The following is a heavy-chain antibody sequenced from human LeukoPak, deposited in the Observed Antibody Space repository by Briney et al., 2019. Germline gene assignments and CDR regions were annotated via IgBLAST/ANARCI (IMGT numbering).Heavy chain of an antibody. V-gene: IGHV4-4*07. CDR2: IYTSGST. Sequence: SETLSLTCTVSGGSISSYYWSWIRQPAGKGLEWIGRIYTSGSTNYNPSLKSQVTMSVDTSKNQFSLKLSSVTAADTAVYYCARGENYYGSGSYWGFDYWGQGTLVTVSS. CDR3: ARGENYYGSGSYWGFDY. J-gene: IGHJ4*02. D-gene: IGHD3-10*01. CDR1: GGSISSYY.